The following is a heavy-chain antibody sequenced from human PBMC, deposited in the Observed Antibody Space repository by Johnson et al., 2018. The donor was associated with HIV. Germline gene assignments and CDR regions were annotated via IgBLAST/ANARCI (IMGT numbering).Heavy chain of an antibody. J-gene: IGHJ3*02. CDR2: INTDGTNS. CDR3: ARDNGGAFDI. Sequence: VQLVESGGGVVRPGESLRLSCVASGFIFSNYWMHWVRQAPGKGLVWVSRINTDGTNSAFADFLKGRSTISRDNAKSTLYLQMNSLRAEDTAVYYCARDNGGAFDIWGPGTMVTVSS. V-gene: IGHV3-74*01. CDR1: GFIFSNYW. D-gene: IGHD4-23*01.